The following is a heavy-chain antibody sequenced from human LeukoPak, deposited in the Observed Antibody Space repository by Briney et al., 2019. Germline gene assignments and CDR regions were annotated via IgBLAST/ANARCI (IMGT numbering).Heavy chain of an antibody. J-gene: IGHJ4*02. D-gene: IGHD5-12*01. Sequence: GGSLRLSCAASGFTFSTYSMSWVRQAPGKGLEWVSVIHSGGTTNYADSVQGRFTISRDNSKTTVYLHMNSLRAEDTAVYYCARDSDSGYGPFASWGQGTLVTVSS. CDR3: ARDSDSGYGPFAS. CDR1: GFTFSTYS. CDR2: IHSGGTT. V-gene: IGHV3-53*01.